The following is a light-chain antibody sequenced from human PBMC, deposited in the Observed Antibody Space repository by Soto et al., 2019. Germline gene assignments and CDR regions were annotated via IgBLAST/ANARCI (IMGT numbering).Light chain of an antibody. Sequence: DIQMTQLPSSMSSSVGDRVTITCRASQGISRWLAWYHQKPGKAPNLLIYSASTLHSGVPSRFSGSGSGTDGTLPISSLQPEDFGTYYCQQANSCPLTCGPGTNVDMK. CDR1: QGISRW. CDR2: SAS. J-gene: IGKJ3*01. CDR3: QQANSCPLT. V-gene: IGKV1-12*01.